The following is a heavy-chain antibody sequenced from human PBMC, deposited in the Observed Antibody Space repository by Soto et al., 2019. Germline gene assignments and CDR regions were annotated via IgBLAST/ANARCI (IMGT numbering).Heavy chain of an antibody. CDR2: MNPNSGNT. V-gene: IGHV1-8*01. CDR1: GYTFTSYD. J-gene: IGHJ6*02. D-gene: IGHD2-2*01. Sequence: QVQLVQSGAEVKKPGASVKVSCKASGYTFTSYDINWVRQATGQGLEWMGWMNPNSGNTGYAQKFLGRVTMTRNTSISTAYMELSSLRSEDTAVYYCARDRAVLVPAALNDYYYYGMDVWGQGTTVTVSS. CDR3: ARDRAVLVPAALNDYYYYGMDV.